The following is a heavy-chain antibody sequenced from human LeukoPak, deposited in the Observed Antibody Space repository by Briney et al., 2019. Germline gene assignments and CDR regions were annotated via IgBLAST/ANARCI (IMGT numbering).Heavy chain of an antibody. CDR1: GYSFTSYW. CDR3: ASRAPHYSSSWPLDAFDI. D-gene: IGHD6-13*01. V-gene: IGHV5-51*01. J-gene: IGHJ3*02. Sequence: GESLKIPCKGSGYSFTSYWIGWVRQLPGKGLEWMGIIYPGYYDTRYSPSFQGQVTISADKSISTAYLQWSSLKASDTAMYYCASRAPHYSSSWPLDAFDIWGQGTMVTVSS. CDR2: IYPGYYDT.